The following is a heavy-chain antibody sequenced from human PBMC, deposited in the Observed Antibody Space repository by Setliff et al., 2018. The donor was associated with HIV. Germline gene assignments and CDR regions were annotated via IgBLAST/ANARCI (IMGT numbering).Heavy chain of an antibody. CDR1: GGSFSGYY. CDR2: INHSGST. Sequence: SETLSLTCAVYGGSFSGYYWSWIRQPPGKGLEWIGEINHSGSTNYNPSLKSRVIISVDTSKNQFSLKLSSVTAADTAVYYCAREPNDCSSGSCYYEYYFDFWGQGTLVTV. CDR3: AREPNDCSSGSCYYEYYFDF. V-gene: IGHV4-34*01. J-gene: IGHJ4*02. D-gene: IGHD2-15*01.